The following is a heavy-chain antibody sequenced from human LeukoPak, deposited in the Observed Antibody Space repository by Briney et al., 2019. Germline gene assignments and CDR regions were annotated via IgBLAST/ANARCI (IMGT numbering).Heavy chain of an antibody. CDR1: GFTFSSYS. CDR3: ARYCSSTSCSDV. D-gene: IGHD2-2*01. V-gene: IGHV3-48*04. Sequence: GGSLRLSCAASGFTFSSYSMNWVRQAPGKGLEWVSYISSSSSSIYYADSVKGRFTISRDNAKNSLYLQMSSLRAEDTAVYYCARYCSSTSCSDVWGQGTTVTVSS. J-gene: IGHJ6*02. CDR2: ISSSSSSI.